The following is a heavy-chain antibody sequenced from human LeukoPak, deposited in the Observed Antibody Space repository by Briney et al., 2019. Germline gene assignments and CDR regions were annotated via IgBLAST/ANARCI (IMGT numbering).Heavy chain of an antibody. V-gene: IGHV4-39*07. CDR2: IYYSGST. Sequence: PSETLSLTCTVSGGSISSSSYYWGWIRQPPGKGLEWIGSIYYSGSTYYNPSLKSRVTISVDTSKNQLSLKLSSVTAADTAVYYCARVVAGYSSGWYPYYFDYWGQGTLVTVSS. D-gene: IGHD6-19*01. J-gene: IGHJ4*02. CDR1: GGSISSSSYY. CDR3: ARVVAGYSSGWYPYYFDY.